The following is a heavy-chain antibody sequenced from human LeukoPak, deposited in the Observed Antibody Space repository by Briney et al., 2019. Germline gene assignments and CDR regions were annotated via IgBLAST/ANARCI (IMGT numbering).Heavy chain of an antibody. CDR1: GFTFSDYY. CDR3: AKEGTVVYSSSWYLEYFQH. V-gene: IGHV3-11*04. J-gene: IGHJ1*01. Sequence: GGSLRLSCAASGFTFSDYYMSWIRQAPGKGLEWVSYISSSGSTIYYADSVKGRFTISRDNAKNSLYLQMNSLRDEDTAVYYCAKEGTVVYSSSWYLEYFQHWGQGTLVTVSS. CDR2: ISSSGSTI. D-gene: IGHD6-13*01.